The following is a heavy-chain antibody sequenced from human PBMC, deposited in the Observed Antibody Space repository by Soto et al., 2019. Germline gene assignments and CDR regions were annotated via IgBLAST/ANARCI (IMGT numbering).Heavy chain of an antibody. J-gene: IGHJ6*02. D-gene: IGHD2-2*01. Sequence: ASVKVSCKVSGYTLTELSMHWVRQAPGKGLEWMGGFDPEDGETIYAQKFQGRVTMTEDTSTDTAYMELSSLRSEDTAVYYCATAGVLVPAAQYYYYYGMDVWGQGTTVTVSS. CDR3: ATAGVLVPAAQYYYYYGMDV. V-gene: IGHV1-24*01. CDR2: FDPEDGET. CDR1: GYTLTELS.